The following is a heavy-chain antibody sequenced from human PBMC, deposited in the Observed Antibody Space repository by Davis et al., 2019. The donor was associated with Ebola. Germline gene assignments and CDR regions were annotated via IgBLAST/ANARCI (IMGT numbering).Heavy chain of an antibody. CDR3: ARDVYCSSTSCYTQTGYFDY. D-gene: IGHD2-2*02. J-gene: IGHJ4*02. CDR1: GFTFSSYW. V-gene: IGHV3-7*03. CDR2: IKQDGSEK. Sequence: PGGSLRLSCAASGFTFSSYWMSWVRQAPGKGLEWVANIKQDGSEKYYVDSVKGRFTISRDNAKNSLYLQMNSLRAEDTAVYYCARDVYCSSTSCYTQTGYFDYWGQGTLVTVSS.